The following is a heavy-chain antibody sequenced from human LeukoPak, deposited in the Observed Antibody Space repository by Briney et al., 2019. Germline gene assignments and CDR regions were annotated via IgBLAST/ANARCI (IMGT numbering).Heavy chain of an antibody. CDR3: ASRGALDS. CDR2: IDPSDSHT. D-gene: IGHD3-10*01. V-gene: IGHV5-10-1*01. CDR1: GYTFTTYW. J-gene: IGHJ4*02. Sequence: GESLKISCKASGYTFTTYWITWVRQMPGKGLEWMGKIDPSDSHTNYSPSFQGPVTISVDKSINTAYLQWKSLKASDTAIYYCASRGALDSWGQGTRVTVSS.